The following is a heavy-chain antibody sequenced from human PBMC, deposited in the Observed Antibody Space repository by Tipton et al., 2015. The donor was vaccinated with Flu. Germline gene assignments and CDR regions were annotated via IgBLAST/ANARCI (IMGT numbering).Heavy chain of an antibody. CDR1: GFTFSDYY. V-gene: IGHV3-11*04. Sequence: SLRLSCAASGFTFSDYYMSWIRQAPGKGLEWVSYISSSSSTIYYADSVKGRFTISRDNAKNSLYLQMNSLRAEDTAVYYCAREGGTGDCYLCHYYYMDVWGKGTTVTVSS. J-gene: IGHJ6*03. D-gene: IGHD2-21*01. CDR2: ISSSSSTI. CDR3: AREGGTGDCYLCHYYYMDV.